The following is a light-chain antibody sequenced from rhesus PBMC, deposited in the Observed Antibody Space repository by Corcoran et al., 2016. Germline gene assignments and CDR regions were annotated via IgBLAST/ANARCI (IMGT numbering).Light chain of an antibody. CDR3: MQGTHWPLT. CDR2: QVS. V-gene: IGKV2S9*01. Sequence: DVVMTQSPLSLPVTLGQPASISCRSSQSLVDSDGKTYLSWLQQKPGQPPRRLIYQVSDRDSGVPDRFSGSGAGTDFTLKISRVEAEDVGVYYCMQGTHWPLTFGGGTKVEIK. CDR1: QSLVDSDGKTY. J-gene: IGKJ4*01.